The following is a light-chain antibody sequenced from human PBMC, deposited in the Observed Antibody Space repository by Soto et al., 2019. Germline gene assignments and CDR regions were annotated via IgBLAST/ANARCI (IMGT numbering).Light chain of an antibody. V-gene: IGKV3-15*01. CDR1: QSVSSN. CDR2: AAS. Sequence: EVGVTQSPATLSVSTGERATLSCRASQSVSSNLAWYQQKPGQAPRLLIYAASTRATGIPARFSGSGSGTEFTLTISILQSEDFAVYCCQQYTYWPRPFGQGTMV. CDR3: QQYTYWPRP. J-gene: IGKJ1*01.